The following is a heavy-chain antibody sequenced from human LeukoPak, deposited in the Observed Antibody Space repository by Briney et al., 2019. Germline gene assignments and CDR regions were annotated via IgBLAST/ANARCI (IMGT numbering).Heavy chain of an antibody. CDR3: ARAGYGFLEWPVQYYFDY. J-gene: IGHJ4*02. D-gene: IGHD3-3*01. Sequence: SETLSLTCTVSGGSISSGSYYRSWIRQPAGKGLEWIGRIYTSGSTNYNPSLKSQVTISVETSKNQFSLKLGSVTAADTAVYYCARAGYGFLEWPVQYYFDYWGQGTLVTVSS. CDR1: GGSISSGSYY. V-gene: IGHV4-61*02. CDR2: IYTSGST.